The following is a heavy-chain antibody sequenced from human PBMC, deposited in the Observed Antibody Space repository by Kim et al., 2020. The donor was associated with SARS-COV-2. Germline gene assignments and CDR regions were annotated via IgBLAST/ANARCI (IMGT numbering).Heavy chain of an antibody. CDR3: AKAAISRAAAARGVDF. CDR1: GFIFSSYC. V-gene: IGHV3-30*19. D-gene: IGHD6-13*01. CDR2: ISYDGNTK. Sequence: GGSLRLSCAASGFIFSSYCMHWVRQAPGKGLEWVAVISYDGNTKYYGDSVKGRLTISRDNSKNTLFVQMNSLRVDDTAVYYCAKAAISRAAAARGVDFWGQGTLVTVSS. J-gene: IGHJ4*02.